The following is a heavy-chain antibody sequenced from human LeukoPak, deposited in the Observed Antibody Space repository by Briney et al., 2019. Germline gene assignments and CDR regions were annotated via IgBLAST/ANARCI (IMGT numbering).Heavy chain of an antibody. D-gene: IGHD4-17*01. V-gene: IGHV1-18*01. CDR3: ARDDYGDYGHYYYGMDV. CDR2: ISAYNGNT. CDR1: GGTFIKYT. Sequence: ASVKVSCKASGGTFIKYTISWVRQAPGQGLEWMGWISAYNGNTNYAQKLQGRVTMTTDTSTSTAYMELRSLRSDDTAVYYCARDDYGDYGHYYYGMDVWGQGTTVTVSS. J-gene: IGHJ6*02.